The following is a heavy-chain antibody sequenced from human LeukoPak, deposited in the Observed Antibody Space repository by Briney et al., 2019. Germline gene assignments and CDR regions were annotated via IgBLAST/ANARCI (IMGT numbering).Heavy chain of an antibody. Sequence: GGSLRLSCAASEFTFSSYGMHWVRQAPGKGLEWVAVMSYDGSGKYYADSVKGRFTISRDNSKSTLYLQMNSLRSEDTAVYYCARGLRLGYCSGGSCSGGFDPWGQGTLVTVSS. CDR2: MSYDGSGK. CDR3: ARGLRLGYCSGGSCSGGFDP. V-gene: IGHV3-30*03. D-gene: IGHD2-15*01. J-gene: IGHJ5*02. CDR1: EFTFSSYG.